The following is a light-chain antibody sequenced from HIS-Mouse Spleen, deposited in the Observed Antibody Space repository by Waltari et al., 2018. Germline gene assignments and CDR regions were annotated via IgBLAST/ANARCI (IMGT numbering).Light chain of an antibody. CDR1: SSDVGGYNY. CDR3: SSYTSSSTWV. J-gene: IGLJ3*02. Sequence: QSALTQPASVSGSPGQSITIPCTGTSSDVGGYNYSSWYQQHPGKAPKPIIYEVSNRPSGVSNRFSGSKSGNTASLTISGLQAEDEADYYCSSYTSSSTWVFGGGTKLTVL. V-gene: IGLV2-14*01. CDR2: EVS.